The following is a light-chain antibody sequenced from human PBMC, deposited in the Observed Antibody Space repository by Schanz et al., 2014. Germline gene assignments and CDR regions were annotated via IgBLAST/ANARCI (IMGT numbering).Light chain of an antibody. Sequence: QSALTQPASVSGSPGQSITISCTGTSSDVGSYNLVSWYQQHPGKAPKLMIYEGTKRPSGVSDRFSGSKSANTASLTISGLQAEDEADYYCSSYTSSSTLVFGGGTKLIVL. CDR2: EGT. J-gene: IGLJ2*01. V-gene: IGLV2-14*02. CDR3: SSYTSSSTLV. CDR1: SSDVGSYNL.